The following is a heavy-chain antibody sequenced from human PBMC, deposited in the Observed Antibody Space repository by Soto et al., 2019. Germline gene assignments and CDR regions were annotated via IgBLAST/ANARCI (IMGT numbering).Heavy chain of an antibody. CDR2: IYYSGST. V-gene: IGHV4-31*03. Sequence: SETLSLTCTVSGGPISSGGYYWIWIRQHPGKGLEWIGYIYYSGSTYYNPSLKSRVTISVDTSKNQFSLKLSSVTAADTAVYYCARLVDYYFDYWGQGTLVTVSS. CDR1: GGPISSGGYY. CDR3: ARLVDYYFDY. J-gene: IGHJ4*02. D-gene: IGHD3-9*01.